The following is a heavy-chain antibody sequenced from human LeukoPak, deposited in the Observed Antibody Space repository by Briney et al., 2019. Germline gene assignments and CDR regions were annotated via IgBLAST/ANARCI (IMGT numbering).Heavy chain of an antibody. CDR3: ARVFRFSHFDY. J-gene: IGHJ4*02. Sequence: SETLSLTCTVSGDSINSSNSYWGWVRQPPGKALEWIATIFCSGSTFYNPSLKSRVTVSLDTSKTQFSLRLRSVTAADTAVYYCARVFRFSHFDYWGQGTLVTVSS. CDR1: GDSINSSNSY. V-gene: IGHV4-39*07. CDR2: IFCSGST. D-gene: IGHD3-3*01.